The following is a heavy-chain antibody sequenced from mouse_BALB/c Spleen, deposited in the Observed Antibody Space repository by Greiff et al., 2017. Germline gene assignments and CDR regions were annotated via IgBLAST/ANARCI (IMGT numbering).Heavy chain of an antibody. D-gene: IGHD1-1*02. V-gene: IGHV5-12-1*01. CDR1: GFAFSSYD. J-gene: IGHJ2*01. CDR3: ARLGGGNGDYFDY. Sequence: EVKLVESGGGLVKPGGSLKLSCAASGFAFSSYDMSWVRQTPEKRLEWVAYISSGGGSTYYPDTVKGRFTISRDNAKNTRYLQMSSLKSEDTAMYCCARLGGGNGDYFDYWGQGTTLTVSS. CDR2: ISSGGGST.